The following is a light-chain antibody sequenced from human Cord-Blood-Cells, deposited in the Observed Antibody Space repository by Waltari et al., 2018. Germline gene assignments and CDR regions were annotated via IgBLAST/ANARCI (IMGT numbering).Light chain of an antibody. Sequence: QSALTQPASVSGSPGQSITISCTGTSSDVGGYNYVSWYQQHPGKAPKLMIYDVSNRPSGVSNRVSGSKSGNTASRTISGLRAEDEADYYCSSYTSSSTVVFGGGTKLTVL. CDR2: DVS. CDR3: SSYTSSSTVV. J-gene: IGLJ2*01. V-gene: IGLV2-14*01. CDR1: SSDVGGYNY.